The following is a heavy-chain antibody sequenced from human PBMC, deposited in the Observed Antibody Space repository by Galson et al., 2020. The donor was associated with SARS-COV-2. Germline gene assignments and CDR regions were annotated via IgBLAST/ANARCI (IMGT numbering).Heavy chain of an antibody. D-gene: IGHD6-19*01. V-gene: IGHV1-18*01. CDR3: ARGLQWLVVSAFDI. CDR1: GYTFTSYG. CDR2: ISAYNGNT. Sequence: ASVKVSCKASGYTFTSYGIRWVRQAPGQGLEWMGWISAYNGNTNYAQKLQGRVTMTTDTSTSTAYMELRSLRSDDTAVYYCARGLQWLVVSAFDIWGQGTMVTVSS. J-gene: IGHJ3*02.